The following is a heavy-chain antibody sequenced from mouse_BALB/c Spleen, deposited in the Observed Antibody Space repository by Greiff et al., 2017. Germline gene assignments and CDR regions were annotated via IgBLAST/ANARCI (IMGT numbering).Heavy chain of an antibody. V-gene: IGHV2-9*02. CDR3: DSYYCGNSGWYFDV. CDR1: GFSLTSYG. J-gene: IGHJ1*01. Sequence: QVQLKQSGPGLVAPSQSLSITCTVSGFSLTSYGVHWVRQPPGKGLEWLGVIWAGGSTNYNSALMSRLSISKDNSKSQVFLKMNSLRTDDTAMYYCDSYYCGNSGWYFDVWGAGTTVTVSS. CDR2: IWAGGST. D-gene: IGHD1-1*01.